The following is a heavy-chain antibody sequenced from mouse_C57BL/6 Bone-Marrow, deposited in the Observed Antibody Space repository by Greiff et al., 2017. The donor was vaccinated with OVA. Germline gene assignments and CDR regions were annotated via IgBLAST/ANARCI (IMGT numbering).Heavy chain of an antibody. CDR3: TLYYYGAY. CDR1: GYTFTDYE. Sequence: QVQLQQSGAELVRPGASVTLSCKASGYTFTDYEMHWVKQTPVHGLEWIGAIDPETGGTAYNQKCKGKAILTADKSASTAYMELRSLTSEDSAGYYCTLYYYGAYWGQGTLVTVSA. J-gene: IGHJ3*01. V-gene: IGHV1-15*01. D-gene: IGHD1-1*01. CDR2: IDPETGGT.